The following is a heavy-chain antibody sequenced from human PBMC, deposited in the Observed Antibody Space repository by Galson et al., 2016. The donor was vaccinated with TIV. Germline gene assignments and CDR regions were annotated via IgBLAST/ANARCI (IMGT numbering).Heavy chain of an antibody. V-gene: IGHV5-51*01. CDR3: ARGVVQATAIYGMDV. J-gene: IGHJ6*02. Sequence: QSGAEVKKPGESLKISCKGSGYSFSSYWIAWVRQMPGKGLEWMGIIYPDDSDTTYSPSFQGQVTISVDKSISTAYLQWSGLKASDTAIYYCARGVVQATAIYGMDVWGQGTTVTVSS. CDR2: IYPDDSDT. D-gene: IGHD2-2*01. CDR1: GYSFSSYW.